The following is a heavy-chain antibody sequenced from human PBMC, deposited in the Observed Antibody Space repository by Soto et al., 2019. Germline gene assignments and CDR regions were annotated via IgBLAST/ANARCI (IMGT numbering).Heavy chain of an antibody. D-gene: IGHD4-4*01. CDR3: AHRPLPYRYYFDY. V-gene: IGHV2-5*02. CDR2: IYWDDDK. CDR1: GFSLSTPGVG. J-gene: IGHJ4*02. Sequence: QITLKESGPTLVKPTQTLTLTCTFSGFSLSTPGVGVGWIRQPPGKALEWLGIIYWDDDKWYSPSLKSRLTITRDISKNQVALTMTHMDPVDTATYYCAHRPLPYRYYFDYWGQGTLVTVSS.